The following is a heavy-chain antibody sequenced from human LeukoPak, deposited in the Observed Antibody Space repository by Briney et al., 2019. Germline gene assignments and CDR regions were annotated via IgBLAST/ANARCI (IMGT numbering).Heavy chain of an antibody. CDR1: GYSFTSGHY. Sequence: PSETLSLTCSVSGYSFTSGHYWGWIRQPPGKGLEWIANIYHTGSAHYNPSLKSRVTISVDTSKNQFSLKLSSVTAADTAVYYCARDVGNYYDSSGWAWFDPWGQGTLVTVSS. V-gene: IGHV4-38-2*02. CDR2: IYHTGSA. CDR3: ARDVGNYYDSSGWAWFDP. D-gene: IGHD3-22*01. J-gene: IGHJ5*02.